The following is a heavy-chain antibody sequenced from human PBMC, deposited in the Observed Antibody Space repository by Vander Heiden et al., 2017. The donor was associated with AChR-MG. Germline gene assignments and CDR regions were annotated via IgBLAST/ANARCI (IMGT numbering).Heavy chain of an antibody. Sequence: QVQLQQWGAGLLKPSETLSLTCAVYGGSFSGYYWSWIRQPPGKGLEWIGEINHSGSTNYNPSLKSRVTISVDTSKNQFSLKLSSVTAADTAVYYCARAPAFIAARFLNWFDPWGQGTLVTVSS. CDR1: GGSFSGYY. CDR3: ARAPAFIAARFLNWFDP. CDR2: INHSGST. J-gene: IGHJ5*02. D-gene: IGHD6-6*01. V-gene: IGHV4-34*01.